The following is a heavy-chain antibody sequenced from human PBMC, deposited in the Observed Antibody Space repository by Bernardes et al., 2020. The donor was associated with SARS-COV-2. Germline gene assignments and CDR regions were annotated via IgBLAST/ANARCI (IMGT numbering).Heavy chain of an antibody. J-gene: IGHJ4*02. V-gene: IGHV3-23*01. CDR3: VKSLSQSSRGFDY. CDR1: GLTLSRYA. CDR2: SGGSGRT. Sequence: GGSLRLSCGASGLTLSRYALAWVRQSPGKGLEWVSGSGGSGRTYYADSVKGRFSVSRDSSKNTLYLELNSLRAEDTAIYYCVKSLSQSSRGFDYWGQGTLVTVSS. D-gene: IGHD6-19*01.